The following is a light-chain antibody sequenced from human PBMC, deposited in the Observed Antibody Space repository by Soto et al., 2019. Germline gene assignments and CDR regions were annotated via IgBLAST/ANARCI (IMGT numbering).Light chain of an antibody. CDR3: MHSLRTPLT. CDR2: FGS. V-gene: IGKV2-28*01. CDR1: QSLLYSNGYNY. Sequence: DLVMTQSPLSLPVTPGEPASISCRSSQSLLYSNGYNYLDWYLQKPGQSPQLLIYFGSNRASGVHDRFSGSGSGTDFTLTISSVEPEDVGVYYCMHSLRTPLTFGPGTRVDVK. J-gene: IGKJ3*01.